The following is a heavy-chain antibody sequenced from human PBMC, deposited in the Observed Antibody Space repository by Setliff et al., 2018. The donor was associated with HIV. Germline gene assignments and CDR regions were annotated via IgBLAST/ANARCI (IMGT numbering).Heavy chain of an antibody. D-gene: IGHD3-10*01. CDR3: ARGGIIMVRGVSNWFDP. CDR1: GDSFIGYY. V-gene: IGHV4-34*01. J-gene: IGHJ5*02. CDR2: IDHSGNT. Sequence: PSETLSLTCAVYGDSFIGYYWTWIRQSPGKGLEWIGEIDHSGNTNYNPSPKSRTTISADTSKNQFSLKLTSVTAADTAVYYCARGGIIMVRGVSNWFDPWGRGTLVTVSS.